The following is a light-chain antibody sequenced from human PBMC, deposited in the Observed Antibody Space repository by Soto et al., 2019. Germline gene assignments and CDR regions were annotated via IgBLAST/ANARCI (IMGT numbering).Light chain of an antibody. J-gene: IGKJ4*01. CDR2: DAS. CDR3: QQRSNWPPVT. CDR1: QSVGYH. Sequence: EIVLTQSPATLSLSPGERATLSCRASQSVGYHLAWYQQKPGQAPRLLIYDASNRATGIPARFSGSGSGTDFTLAISSLEHEDFAVYYWQQRSNWPPVTFGGGTKVEIK. V-gene: IGKV3-11*01.